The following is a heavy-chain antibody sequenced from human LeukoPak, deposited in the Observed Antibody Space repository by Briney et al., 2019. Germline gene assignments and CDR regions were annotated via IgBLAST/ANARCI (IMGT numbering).Heavy chain of an antibody. CDR3: ARGGRPDY. CDR1: GFTFSSSW. J-gene: IGHJ4*02. CDR2: IKEDGREK. V-gene: IGHV3-7*01. Sequence: GGSLRLSCATSGFTFSSSWMSWVRQAPGKGLECVANIKEDGREKYYVDSVKGRFTICRDNAKNSLYLQMSSLRAEDTAVYYCARGGRPDYWGQGTLVTVSS. D-gene: IGHD3-10*01.